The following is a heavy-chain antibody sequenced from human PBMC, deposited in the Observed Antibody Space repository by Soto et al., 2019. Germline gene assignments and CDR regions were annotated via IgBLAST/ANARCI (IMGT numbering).Heavy chain of an antibody. Sequence: EVQLLESGGGLVQPGGSLRLSCAASGFTFSSYAMSWVRQAPGKGLEWVSAISGSGGSTYYADSVKGRFTISRDNSKNTLYLQMNSLRAEDTAVYYCAKDIVVVPAAIRHYYYGMDVWGQGTTVTVSS. CDR3: AKDIVVVPAAIRHYYYGMDV. J-gene: IGHJ6*02. CDR2: ISGSGGST. V-gene: IGHV3-23*01. D-gene: IGHD2-2*02. CDR1: GFTFSSYA.